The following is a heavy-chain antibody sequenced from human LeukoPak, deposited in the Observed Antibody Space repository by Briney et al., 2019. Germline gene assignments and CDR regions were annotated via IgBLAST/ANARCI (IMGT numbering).Heavy chain of an antibody. CDR1: GDSISSSSYY. D-gene: IGHD6-13*01. CDR2: IYYSGST. CDR3: ARDRGSSWGNDAFDI. V-gene: IGHV4-39*07. Sequence: SETLSLTCTVSGDSISSSSYYWGWIRQPPGKGLEWIGSIYYSGSTYYNPSLKSRVSISIDTSRNQFSLKLSSVTAADTAVYYCARDRGSSWGNDAFDIWGQGTMVTVSS. J-gene: IGHJ3*02.